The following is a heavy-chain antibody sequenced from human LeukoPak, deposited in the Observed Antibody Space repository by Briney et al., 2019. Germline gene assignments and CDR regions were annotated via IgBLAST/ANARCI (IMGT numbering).Heavy chain of an antibody. Sequence: GGSLRLSCAASGFTFSSCGMHWVRQAPGKGLEWVAIIWYDGNNKYYADSVKGRFTISRDNSKNTVYPQMDSLRAEDTAVYYCARDNIRGAYYLDYWGRGTRVTVSS. V-gene: IGHV3-33*01. CDR3: ARDNIRGAYYLDY. CDR1: GFTFSSCG. CDR2: IWYDGNNK. J-gene: IGHJ4*02. D-gene: IGHD2/OR15-2a*01.